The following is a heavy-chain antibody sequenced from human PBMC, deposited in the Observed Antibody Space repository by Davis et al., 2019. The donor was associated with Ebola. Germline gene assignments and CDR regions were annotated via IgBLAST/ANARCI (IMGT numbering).Heavy chain of an antibody. CDR2: INPNSGGT. Sequence: AASVKVSCKASGYTFTGYYMHWVRQAPGQGLEWMGWINPNSGGTNYAQKFQGWVTMTRDTSISTAYMELSRLRSDDTAVYYCARDPYRIAAHTGFDPWGQGTLVTVSS. D-gene: IGHD6-6*01. J-gene: IGHJ5*02. CDR1: GYTFTGYY. CDR3: ARDPYRIAAHTGFDP. V-gene: IGHV1-2*04.